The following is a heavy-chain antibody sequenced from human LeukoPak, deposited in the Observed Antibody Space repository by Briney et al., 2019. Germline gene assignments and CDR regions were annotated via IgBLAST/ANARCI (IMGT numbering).Heavy chain of an antibody. Sequence: ASVKVSCKASGYTFTNSYMHWVRQAPGQGLEWMGVINPSGGSTSYAQKFQGRVTMTRGTSTSTVYMELSSLRSEDTAVYYCARIAVAGTYVDYWGQGTLVTVSS. CDR3: ARIAVAGTYVDY. CDR1: GYTFTNSY. CDR2: INPSGGST. D-gene: IGHD6-19*01. J-gene: IGHJ4*02. V-gene: IGHV1-46*01.